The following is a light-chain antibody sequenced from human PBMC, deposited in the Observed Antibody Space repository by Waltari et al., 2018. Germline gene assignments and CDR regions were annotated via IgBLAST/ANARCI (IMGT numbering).Light chain of an antibody. V-gene: IGKV3-20*01. CDR1: QSISTY. CDR2: EAA. Sequence: EIVLTQSPCPLSLSPGERAPLACRDRQSISTYLVWYQQKPGQAPRLLIYEAAIRATGIPDRCSGSGCGTDFSLIISRLEPEDFAVYYCQKYEALPATFGQGTKVEIK. J-gene: IGKJ1*01. CDR3: QKYEALPAT.